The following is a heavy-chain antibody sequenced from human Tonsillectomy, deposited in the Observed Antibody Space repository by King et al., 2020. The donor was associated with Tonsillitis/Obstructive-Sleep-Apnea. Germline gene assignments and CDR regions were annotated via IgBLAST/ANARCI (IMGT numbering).Heavy chain of an antibody. CDR3: ARGAAYYAYIWGSYRFDS. CDR2: IYWDDDK. Sequence: TLKESGPTLVKPTQTLTLTCTFSGFSFSTSGVSVGWIRQPPGKALEWLALIYWDDDKRYSPSLKSRLTITKDTSKNQVVLTMTNMDPVDNAAYYCARGAAYYAYIWGSYRFDSWGQGTLVTVSS. V-gene: IGHV2-5*02. D-gene: IGHD3-16*02. CDR1: GFSFSTSGVS. J-gene: IGHJ4*02.